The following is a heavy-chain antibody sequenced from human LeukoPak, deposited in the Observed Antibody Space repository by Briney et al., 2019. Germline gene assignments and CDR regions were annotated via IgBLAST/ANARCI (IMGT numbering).Heavy chain of an antibody. J-gene: IGHJ6*02. CDR1: GYTFTSYG. D-gene: IGHD3-16*01. Sequence: ASVTVSCTASGYTFTSYGISWVRQAPGQGLEWMGWISAYNGNTNYAQKLQGRVTMTTDTSTSTAYMELRSLRSDDTAVYYCASLGYYYYGMDVWGQGTTVTVSS. V-gene: IGHV1-18*01. CDR2: ISAYNGNT. CDR3: ASLGYYYYGMDV.